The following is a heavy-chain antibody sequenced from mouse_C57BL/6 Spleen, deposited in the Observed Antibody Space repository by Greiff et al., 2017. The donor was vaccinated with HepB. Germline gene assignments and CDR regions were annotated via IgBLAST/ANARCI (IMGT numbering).Heavy chain of an antibody. J-gene: IGHJ4*01. CDR2: IHPNSGST. CDR1: GYTFTSYW. V-gene: IGHV1-64*01. CDR3: AREGYYDAMDY. D-gene: IGHD2-2*01. Sequence: VQLKQPGAELVKPGASVKLSCKASGYTFTSYWMHWVKQRPGQGLEWIGMIHPNSGSTNYNEKFKSKATLTVDKSSSTAYMQLSSLTSEDSAVYYCAREGYYDAMDYWGQGTSVTVSS.